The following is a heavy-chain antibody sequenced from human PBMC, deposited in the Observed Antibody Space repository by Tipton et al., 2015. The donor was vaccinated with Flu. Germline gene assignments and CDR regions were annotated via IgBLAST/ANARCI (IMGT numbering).Heavy chain of an antibody. J-gene: IGHJ6*02. D-gene: IGHD3-10*01. V-gene: IGHV1-2*02. Sequence: QLVQSGAEVKKPGASVKVSCKASGYTFTGYYMHWVRQAPGQGLEWMGWINPNSGGTNYAQKFQGRVTMTRDTSISTAYMELSRLRSDDTAVYYCARDYMVRGVISPLSYYFGMDVWGQGTPVTVSS. CDR3: ARDYMVRGVISPLSYYFGMDV. CDR2: INPNSGGT. CDR1: GYTFTGYY.